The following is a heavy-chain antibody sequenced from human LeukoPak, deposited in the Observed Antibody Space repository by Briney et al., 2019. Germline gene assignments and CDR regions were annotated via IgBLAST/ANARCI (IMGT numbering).Heavy chain of an antibody. Sequence: GGSLRLSCAASGFTFSDYYMSWIRQAPGKGLEWISYITNSDSTIYYADSVKGRFTVSRDNAKNSLYLQMNSLRPDDTAVYYCARGPRYVANYYYYYGDVWGQGTTVTVSS. J-gene: IGHJ6*02. CDR3: ARGPRYVANYYYYYGDV. CDR1: GFTFSDYY. CDR2: ITNSDSTI. V-gene: IGHV3-11*01. D-gene: IGHD3-16*01.